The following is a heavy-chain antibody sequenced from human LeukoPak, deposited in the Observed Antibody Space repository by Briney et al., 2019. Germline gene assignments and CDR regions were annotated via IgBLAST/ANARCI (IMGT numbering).Heavy chain of an antibody. CDR3: ATLHYYDSSGYY. CDR2: FDPEDGET. CDR1: GYTLTELS. D-gene: IGHD3-22*01. Sequence: ASVKVSCKVFGYTLTELSMHWVRQAPGKGLEWMGSFDPEDGETIYAQKFQGRVTMTEDTSTDTAYMELSSLRSEDTAKYYCATLHYYDSSGYYWGQGTLVTVSS. J-gene: IGHJ4*02. V-gene: IGHV1-24*01.